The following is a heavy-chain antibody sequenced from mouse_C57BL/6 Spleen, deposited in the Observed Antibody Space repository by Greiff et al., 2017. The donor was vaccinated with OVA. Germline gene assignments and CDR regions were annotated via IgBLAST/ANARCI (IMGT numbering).Heavy chain of an antibody. J-gene: IGHJ3*01. D-gene: IGHD2-1*01. CDR1: GFNIKDDY. V-gene: IGHV14-4*01. Sequence: VQLQQSGAELVRPGASVKLSCTASGFNIKDDYMHWVKQRPEQGLEWIGWIDPENGDTEYASKFQGKATITADTSSNTAYLQLSGLTSEDTAVYYCTTRNYVAYWGQGTLVTVSA. CDR2: IDPENGDT. CDR3: TTRNYVAY.